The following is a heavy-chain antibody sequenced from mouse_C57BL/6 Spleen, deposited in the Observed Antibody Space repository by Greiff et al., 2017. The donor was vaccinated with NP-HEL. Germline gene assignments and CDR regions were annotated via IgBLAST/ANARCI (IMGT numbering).Heavy chain of an antibody. Sequence: EVQRVESEGGLVQPGSSMKLSCTASGFTFSDYYMAWVRQVPEKGLEWVANINYDGSSTYYLDSLKSRFIISRDNAKNILYLQMSSLKSEDTATYYCARWGLRYWYFDVWGTGTTVTVSS. CDR2: INYDGSST. CDR3: ARWGLRYWYFDV. J-gene: IGHJ1*03. V-gene: IGHV5-16*01. D-gene: IGHD3-1*01. CDR1: GFTFSDYY.